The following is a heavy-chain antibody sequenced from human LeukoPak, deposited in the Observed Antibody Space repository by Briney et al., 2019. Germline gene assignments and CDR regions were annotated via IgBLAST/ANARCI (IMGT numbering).Heavy chain of an antibody. CDR3: ARWEGSYYYDSSGYSLNWYFDL. J-gene: IGHJ2*01. V-gene: IGHV3-66*01. CDR1: GFTVSSNY. D-gene: IGHD3-22*01. CDR2: IYSGGST. Sequence: GGSLRLSCAASGFTVSSNYMSWVRQAPGKGLEWVSVIYSGGSTYYADYVKGRFTISRDNSKNTLYLQMNSLRAEDTAVYYCARWEGSYYYDSSGYSLNWYFDLWGRGTLVTVSS.